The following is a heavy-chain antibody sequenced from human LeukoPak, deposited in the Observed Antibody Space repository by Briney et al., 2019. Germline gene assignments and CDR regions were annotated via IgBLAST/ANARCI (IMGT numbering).Heavy chain of an antibody. V-gene: IGHV4-59*12. D-gene: IGHD3-10*01. Sequence: PSETLSLTCTVSGGSISSYYWSWIRQPPGKGLEWIGYIYYSGTTNYNPSLKSRVTISVDTSKNQFSLKLSSVTAADTAVYYCASSSSATYYYGSGSYPPFDYWGQGTLVTVSS. CDR1: GGSISSYY. J-gene: IGHJ4*02. CDR2: IYYSGTT. CDR3: ASSSSATYYYGSGSYPPFDY.